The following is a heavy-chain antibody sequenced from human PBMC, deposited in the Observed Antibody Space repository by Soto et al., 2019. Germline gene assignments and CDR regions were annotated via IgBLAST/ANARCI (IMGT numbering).Heavy chain of an antibody. J-gene: IGHJ4*02. CDR3: AIARVADSSLDH. D-gene: IGHD3-3*01. V-gene: IGHV3-30*01. Sequence: XGSLGLSCVGSGFTLANNAMHWVRQAPGKGIEWVSFISFDSSEIHYADSVKGRFTIYRDNPRNTLFPHVNSPRADDTAVYYCAIARVADSSLDHWGQGTLVTVSS. CDR2: ISFDSSEI. CDR1: GFTLANNA.